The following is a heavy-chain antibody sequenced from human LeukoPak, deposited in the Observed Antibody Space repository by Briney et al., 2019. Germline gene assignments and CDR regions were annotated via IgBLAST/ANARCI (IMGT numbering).Heavy chain of an antibody. V-gene: IGHV1-69*06. D-gene: IGHD4-17*01. Sequence: GSSVKVSCKASGGTFSSYAISWVRQAPGQGLEWMGGIIPIFGTANYAQKFQGRVTITADKSTSTAYMELSSLRSEDTAVYYCARVHGDLRSAVFDIWGQGTMVTVSS. CDR3: ARVHGDLRSAVFDI. CDR2: IIPIFGTA. CDR1: GGTFSSYA. J-gene: IGHJ3*02.